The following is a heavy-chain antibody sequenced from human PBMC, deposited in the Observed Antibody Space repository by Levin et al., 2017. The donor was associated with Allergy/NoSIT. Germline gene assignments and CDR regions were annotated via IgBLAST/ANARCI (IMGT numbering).Heavy chain of an antibody. V-gene: IGHV4-39*01. J-gene: IGHJ4*02. CDR2: MFYTGST. CDR1: GGSISSSSYY. D-gene: IGHD6-19*01. Sequence: GSLRLSCTVSGGSISSSSYYWGWIRQPPGKGLEWIGSMFYTGSTYYNPSLKSRITISVDTSTNQFSLKLNSVTAADTAVYYCARQRRSAWYVDYWGQGTLVTVSS. CDR3: ARQRRSAWYVDY.